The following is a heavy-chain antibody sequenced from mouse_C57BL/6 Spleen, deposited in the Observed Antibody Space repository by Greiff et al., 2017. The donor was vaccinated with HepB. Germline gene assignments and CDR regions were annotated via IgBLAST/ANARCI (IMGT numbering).Heavy chain of an antibody. D-gene: IGHD2-2*01. V-gene: IGHV1-20*01. Sequence: EVQLQQSGPELVKPGDSVKISCKASGYSFTGYFMTWVMQSHGKSLEWIGRINPYNGDTFYNQKFTGKATLTVDKSSSTAHMELRSLTSEDSAVYYCARSGGYDVWDYYAMDYWGQGTSVTVSS. CDR3: ARSGGYDVWDYYAMDY. CDR2: INPYNGDT. CDR1: GYSFTGYF. J-gene: IGHJ4*01.